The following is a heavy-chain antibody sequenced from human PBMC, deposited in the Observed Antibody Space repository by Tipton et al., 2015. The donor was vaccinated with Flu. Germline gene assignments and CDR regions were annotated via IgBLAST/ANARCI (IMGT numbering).Heavy chain of an antibody. V-gene: IGHV3-7*01. Sequence: SLRLSCVASGFTFKKHWMTWVRQAPGAGLEWGANINDDAKERKYGDSGKGRFTIARDNVRNVPDLQMNSQRVEDPGVDYCGRDVQNIPETIDHWGQGTLLTVSS. CDR3: GRDVQNIPETIDH. J-gene: IGHJ4*02. CDR2: INDDAKER. D-gene: IGHD2/OR15-2a*01. CDR1: GFTFKKHW.